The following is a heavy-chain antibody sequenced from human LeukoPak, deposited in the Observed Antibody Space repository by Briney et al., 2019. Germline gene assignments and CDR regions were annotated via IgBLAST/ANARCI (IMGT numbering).Heavy chain of an antibody. J-gene: IGHJ5*02. CDR3: ARGHYPGSPS. D-gene: IGHD3-10*01. Sequence: PGGSLRLSRAASGFTVITNFMWWGRQAPGKGLEWVSVMHSEGNTHYADSVKGRFTISRDNSKNKLYLQMSSLRAEDTAVYYCARGHYPGSPSWGQGTLVTVSS. CDR1: GFTVITNF. V-gene: IGHV3-53*01. CDR2: MHSEGNT.